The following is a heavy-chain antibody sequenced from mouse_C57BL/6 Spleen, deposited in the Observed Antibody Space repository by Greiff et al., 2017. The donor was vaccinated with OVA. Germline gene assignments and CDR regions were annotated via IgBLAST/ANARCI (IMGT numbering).Heavy chain of an antibody. CDR3: ASYDGYAVDY. Sequence: EVQLVESGGGLVKPGGSLKLSCAASGFTFSSYAMSWVRQTPEKRLEWVATISDGGSYTYYPDNVKGRFTISRDNAKNNLYLQMSHLKSEDTAMYYCASYDGYAVDYWGQGTSVTVSS. V-gene: IGHV5-4*01. D-gene: IGHD2-1*01. CDR1: GFTFSSYA. CDR2: ISDGGSYT. J-gene: IGHJ4*01.